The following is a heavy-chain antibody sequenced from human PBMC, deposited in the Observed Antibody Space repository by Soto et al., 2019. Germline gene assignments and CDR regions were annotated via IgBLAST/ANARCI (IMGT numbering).Heavy chain of an antibody. Sequence: VQLQESGPGLVKPSETLSLTSTVSGGSISRYYWSWIRQTPGKGLEWIGYVHQTGNTKYNPSLESRVTISVDASNNNISLTLRSLTAADTAVYFCARGFRPINMIEGVVSAFDYWGQGTLVTVSS. CDR1: GGSISRYY. CDR3: ARGFRPINMIEGVVSAFDY. D-gene: IGHD3-16*01. CDR2: VHQTGNT. V-gene: IGHV4-59*01. J-gene: IGHJ4*02.